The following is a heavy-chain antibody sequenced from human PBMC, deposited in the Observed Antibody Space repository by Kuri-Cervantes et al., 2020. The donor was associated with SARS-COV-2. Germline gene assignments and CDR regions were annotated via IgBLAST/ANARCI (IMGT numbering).Heavy chain of an antibody. CDR1: GYXXXSYG. CDR3: ARVGSGXHCSSTSCSPXYYFDY. V-gene: IGHV1-46*03. Sequence: ASVKVSCKASGYXXXSYGISXVRQAPGQGLEWMGIXNPSGCSTSXAQKFQGRVTMTXDTSTGTVYMELXSLRSEDTAVYYCARVGSGXHCSSTSCSPXYYFDYWGQGTLVTVSS. J-gene: IGHJ4*02. CDR2: XNPSGCST. D-gene: IGHD2-2*01.